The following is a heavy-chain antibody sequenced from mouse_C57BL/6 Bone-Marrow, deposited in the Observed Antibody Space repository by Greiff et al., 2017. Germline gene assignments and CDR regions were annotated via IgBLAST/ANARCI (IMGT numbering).Heavy chain of an antibody. D-gene: IGHD1-2*01. CDR1: GYTFTSYW. J-gene: IGHJ4*01. Sequence: QVQLQQPGAELVKPGASVKMSCKASGYTFTSYWITWVKQRPGQGLEWIGDIYPGSGSTNYNEKFKSKATLTVDTSASTAYMQLISLTSEDSAVYYCARPLRAMDYWGQGTSVTVSS. V-gene: IGHV1-55*01. CDR3: ARPLRAMDY. CDR2: IYPGSGST.